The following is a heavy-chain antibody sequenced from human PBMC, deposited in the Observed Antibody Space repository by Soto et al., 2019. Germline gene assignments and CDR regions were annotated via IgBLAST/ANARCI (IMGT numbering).Heavy chain of an antibody. J-gene: IGHJ4*02. D-gene: IGHD3-10*01. V-gene: IGHV3-13*01. Sequence: GGSLRLSCAASGFTFSSYDMHWVRQATGKGLEWVSAIGTAGDTYYPGSVKGRFTISRENAKNSLYLQMNSLRAGDTAVYYCARDAWFGALSYVDYWGQGTLVTVS. CDR2: IGTAGDT. CDR1: GFTFSSYD. CDR3: ARDAWFGALSYVDY.